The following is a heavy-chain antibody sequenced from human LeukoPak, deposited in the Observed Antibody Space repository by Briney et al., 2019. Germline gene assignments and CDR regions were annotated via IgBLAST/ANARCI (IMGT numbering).Heavy chain of an antibody. V-gene: IGHV4-39*07. CDR2: IYYSGNT. Sequence: SETLSLTCTVSGGSSSSCYWGWIRQPPGKGLEWIGSIYYSGNTYYNPSLKSRVTISVDTSKNQFSLKLSSVTAADTAVYYCARDSHGYCSGGSCYSGGWFDPWGQGTLVTVSS. J-gene: IGHJ5*02. D-gene: IGHD2-15*01. CDR3: ARDSHGYCSGGSCYSGGWFDP. CDR1: GGSSSSCY.